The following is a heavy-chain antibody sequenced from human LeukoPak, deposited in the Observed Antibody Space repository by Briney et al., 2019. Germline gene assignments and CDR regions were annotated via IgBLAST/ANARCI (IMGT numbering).Heavy chain of an antibody. Sequence: GESLKISCQGSGYSFSTHWVAWVRQMPGKGLEWMGIIYPSDSHTKYSPSFQGQVTISADKTISTAYLQWSSLKASDTAMYYCARQESSSWSRQAPTFDYWGQGTLVTVSS. V-gene: IGHV5-51*01. CDR3: ARQESSSWSRQAPTFDY. D-gene: IGHD6-13*01. CDR2: IYPSDSHT. CDR1: GYSFSTHW. J-gene: IGHJ4*02.